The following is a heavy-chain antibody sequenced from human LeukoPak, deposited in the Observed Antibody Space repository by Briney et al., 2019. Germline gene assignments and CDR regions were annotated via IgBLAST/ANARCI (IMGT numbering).Heavy chain of an antibody. J-gene: IGHJ3*02. CDR2: IYHSGST. V-gene: IGHV4-38-2*02. CDR3: ARSLLRFPTDAFDI. Sequence: SETLSLTCTVSGYSISSGYYWGWIRQPPGKGLEWIGIIYHSGSTYFNPSLKSRVTISVDTSKNQFSLKLSSVTAADTAVYCFARSLLRFPTDAFDIWGQGTMVTVSS. CDR1: GYSISSGYY. D-gene: IGHD3-3*01.